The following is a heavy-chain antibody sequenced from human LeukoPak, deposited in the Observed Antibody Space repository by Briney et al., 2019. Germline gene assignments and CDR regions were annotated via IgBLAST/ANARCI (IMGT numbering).Heavy chain of an antibody. J-gene: IGHJ5*02. CDR1: GGSISSYY. D-gene: IGHD6-6*01. V-gene: IGHV4-4*07. Sequence: SETLSLTCTVSGGSISSYYWSWFRQPAGKGLEWIGRIYTSGSTNYNPSLKSRVTMSVDTSKNQFSLKLSSVTAADTAVYYCARYAFYSTSSEWFDPWGQGTLVTVSS. CDR3: ARYAFYSTSSEWFDP. CDR2: IYTSGST.